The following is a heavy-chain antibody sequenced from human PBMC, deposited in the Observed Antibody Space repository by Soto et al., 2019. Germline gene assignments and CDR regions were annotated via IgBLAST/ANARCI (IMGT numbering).Heavy chain of an antibody. V-gene: IGHV1-69*02. D-gene: IGHD6-19*01. Sequence: QVQLVQSGAEVKKPGSSVKVSCKASGGTFSSYTISWVRQAPGQGLEWMGRIIPILGIANYAQKFQGRVTITADKXXSTAYMELSSLRSEDTAVYYCARGLYRSGWYDPFDWGQGTLVTVSS. CDR2: IIPILGIA. J-gene: IGHJ4*02. CDR3: ARGLYRSGWYDPFD. CDR1: GGTFSSYT.